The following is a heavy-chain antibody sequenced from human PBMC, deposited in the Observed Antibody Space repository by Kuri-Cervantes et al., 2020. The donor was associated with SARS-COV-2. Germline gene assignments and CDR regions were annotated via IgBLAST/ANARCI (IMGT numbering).Heavy chain of an antibody. CDR2: IYYSGST. Sequence: GSLRLSCTVSGYSISSGYHWGWIRQPPGKGLEWIGSIYYSGSTYYNPSLKSRVTISVDTSKNQFSLKLSSVTAADTAVYYCARRWFDFWSGYYIFDYWGQGTLVTVSS. J-gene: IGHJ4*02. V-gene: IGHV4-38-2*02. D-gene: IGHD3-3*01. CDR3: ARRWFDFWSGYYIFDY. CDR1: GYSISSGYH.